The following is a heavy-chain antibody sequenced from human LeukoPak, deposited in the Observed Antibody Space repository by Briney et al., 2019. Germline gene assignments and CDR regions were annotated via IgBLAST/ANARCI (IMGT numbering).Heavy chain of an antibody. D-gene: IGHD3-10*01. V-gene: IGHV1-18*01. J-gene: IGHJ5*02. CDR2: ISAYNGNT. Sequence: ASVKVSCKASGYTFTSYGISWVRQAPGQGLEWMGWISAYNGNTNYAQKFQGRVTITADESTSTAYMELSSLRSEDTAVYYCAREAASWFGELFRSYNWFDPWGQGTLVTVSS. CDR1: GYTFTSYG. CDR3: AREAASWFGELFRSYNWFDP.